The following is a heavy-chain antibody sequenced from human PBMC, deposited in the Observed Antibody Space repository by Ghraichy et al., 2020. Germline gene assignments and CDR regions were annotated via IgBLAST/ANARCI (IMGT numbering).Heavy chain of an antibody. Sequence: GASLRLSCAASGFTFSNYWMGWVRQAPGRGLEWVASIRQDGSETKYVDSVKGRLTISRDNAKNSLYLQMNSLRAEDTAVYYCATSDFSRVDYWGPGTLVTVSS. CDR1: GFTFSNYW. CDR3: ATSDFSRVDY. V-gene: IGHV3-7*01. D-gene: IGHD3-3*02. J-gene: IGHJ4*02. CDR2: IRQDGSET.